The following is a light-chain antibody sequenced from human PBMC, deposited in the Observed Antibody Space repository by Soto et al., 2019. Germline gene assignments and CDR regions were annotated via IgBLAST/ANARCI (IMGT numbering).Light chain of an antibody. V-gene: IGKV3-20*01. CDR2: TAS. CDR1: QSVGNNY. Sequence: EIVLTQSPGTLSLSPGERATLSCRASQSVGNNYLAWYQQKPGQAPRLLIYTASIRATGIPDRFSGSGSGTDFTLTISRLEPEDFAVYYCQEYDGSPITFGLGTRLEIK. J-gene: IGKJ5*01. CDR3: QEYDGSPIT.